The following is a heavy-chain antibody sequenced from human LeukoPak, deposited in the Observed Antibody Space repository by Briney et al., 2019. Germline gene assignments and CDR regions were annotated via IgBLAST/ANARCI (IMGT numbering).Heavy chain of an antibody. CDR1: GFTFSSHG. CDR3: AKLGRSSGYYMDV. V-gene: IGHV3-30*18. Sequence: PGGSLRLSCAASGFTFSSHGMHWVRQAPGKGLAWVAVISYGGSNKYYADSVKGRFTISRDNSKNTMYLQMNSLRAEDTAVYYCAKLGRSSGYYMDVGGKGTGVSVSS. D-gene: IGHD6-6*01. J-gene: IGHJ6*03. CDR2: ISYGGSNK.